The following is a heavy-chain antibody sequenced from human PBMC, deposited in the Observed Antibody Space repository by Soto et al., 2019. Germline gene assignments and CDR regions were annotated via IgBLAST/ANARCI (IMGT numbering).Heavy chain of an antibody. CDR3: ARGGSLYWYFDL. CDR1: GFTFSSYG. Sequence: PGGSLRLSXAASGFTFSSYGMHWVRQAPGKGLEWVAVISYDGSNKYYADSVKGRFTISRDNSKNTLYLQMNSLRAEDTAVYYCARGGSLYWYFDLWGRGTLVTSPQ. D-gene: IGHD1-26*01. CDR2: ISYDGSNK. V-gene: IGHV3-30*03. J-gene: IGHJ2*01.